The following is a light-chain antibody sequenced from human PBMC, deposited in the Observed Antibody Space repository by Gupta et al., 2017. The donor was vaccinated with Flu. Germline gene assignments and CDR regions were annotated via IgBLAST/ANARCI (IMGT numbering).Light chain of an antibody. CDR1: SSLDKW. CDR2: QKS. V-gene: IGKV1-5*03. Sequence: ATMPVAIAARVSVAVWASSSLDKWLAWYHQKPGQSPNLLLYQKSTLESGVPSRFSGSGSGTXFTLTVXSRQPDDFVTYYCEQEDHSSRTFGXGTKVEI. J-gene: IGKJ1*01. CDR3: EQEDHSSRT.